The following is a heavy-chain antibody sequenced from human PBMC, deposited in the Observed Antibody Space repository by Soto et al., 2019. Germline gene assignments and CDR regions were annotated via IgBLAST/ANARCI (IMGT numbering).Heavy chain of an antibody. CDR1: GYTFPSYC. CDR2: ISAYNGNT. CDR3: ARVLGYDFWSGYPDAFDI. V-gene: IGHV1-18*01. J-gene: IGHJ3*02. D-gene: IGHD3-3*01. Sequence: ASVQVSCKASGYTFPSYCISWVRQAPGQGLEWMGWISAYNGNTNYAQKLQGRVTMTTDTSTSTAYMELRSLRSDDTAVYYCARVLGYDFWSGYPDAFDIWGQGTMVTVSS.